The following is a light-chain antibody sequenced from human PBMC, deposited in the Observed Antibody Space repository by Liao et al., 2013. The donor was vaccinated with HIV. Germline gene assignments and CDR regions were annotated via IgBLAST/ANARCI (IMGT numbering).Light chain of an antibody. J-gene: IGLJ2*01. CDR2: QST. V-gene: IGLV3-1*01. CDR3: QAWDSSTPSVV. Sequence: SYELTQPPSVSVSPGQTATITCSGNRLGDKFACWYQQKPGQSPVLVIYQSTKRPSGIPERFSGSNSGNTATLTISGTQAMDEADYYCQAWDSSTPSVVFGGGTSLTVL. CDR1: RLGDKF.